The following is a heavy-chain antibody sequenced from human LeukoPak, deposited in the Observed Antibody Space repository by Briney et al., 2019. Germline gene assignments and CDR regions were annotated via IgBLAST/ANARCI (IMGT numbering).Heavy chain of an antibody. CDR2: ISAYNGNT. CDR3: ARGESTTVATPGDY. Sequence: ASAKVSCKASGYTFTSYGITWVRQAPGQGLEWMGWISAYNGNTNYAQKVQGRVTMTTDTSTSTAYMELRSLRSDDTAVYYCARGESTTVATPGDYWGQGTLVTVSS. CDR1: GYTFTSYG. D-gene: IGHD4-23*01. V-gene: IGHV1-18*01. J-gene: IGHJ4*02.